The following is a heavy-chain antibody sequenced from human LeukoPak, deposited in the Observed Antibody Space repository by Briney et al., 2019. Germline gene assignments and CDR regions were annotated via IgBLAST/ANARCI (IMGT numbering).Heavy chain of an antibody. CDR2: INHSGST. CDR3: ARDAPTVGYGMDV. V-gene: IGHV4-34*01. Sequence: SETLSLTCAVYGGSFSGYYWSWIRQPPGKGLEWIGEINHSGSTNYNPSLKSRVTISVDMSKNQFSLKLSSVTAADTAVYYCARDAPTVGYGMDVWGQGTTVTVSS. J-gene: IGHJ6*02. CDR1: GGSFSGYY. D-gene: IGHD4-23*01.